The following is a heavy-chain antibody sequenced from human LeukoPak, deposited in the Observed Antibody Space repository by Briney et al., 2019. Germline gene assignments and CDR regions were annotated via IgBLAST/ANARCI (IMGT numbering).Heavy chain of an antibody. CDR2: INPSGGST. CDR3: ARDAGGDFWSGYYANAFDI. D-gene: IGHD3-3*01. Sequence: ASVKVSCKASGYTFTSYYMHWVRQAPGQGLEWMGIINPSGGSTSYAQKFQGRVTMTRDTSTSTAYMELSRLRSDDTAVYYCARDAGGDFWSGYYANAFDIWGQGTMVTVSS. J-gene: IGHJ3*02. V-gene: IGHV1-46*01. CDR1: GYTFTSYY.